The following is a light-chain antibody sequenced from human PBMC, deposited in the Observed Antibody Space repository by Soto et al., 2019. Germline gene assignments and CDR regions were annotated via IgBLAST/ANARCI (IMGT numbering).Light chain of an antibody. Sequence: DIQMTQSPSSLSASVGDRVTITCRASQSISSYLNWYQQKPGQAPKLLIYAASSLQSGDPSRFSGSGSGTDFTLTISSLQPDDFATYYCQQSYSTPQPFGQGTKVDIK. V-gene: IGKV1-39*01. CDR2: AAS. J-gene: IGKJ1*01. CDR1: QSISSY. CDR3: QQSYSTPQP.